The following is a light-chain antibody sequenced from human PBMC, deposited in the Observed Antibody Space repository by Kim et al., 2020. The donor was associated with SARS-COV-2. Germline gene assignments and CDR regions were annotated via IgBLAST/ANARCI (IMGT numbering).Light chain of an antibody. CDR1: KLGDKY. J-gene: IGLJ3*02. Sequence: VSPGQTASITCSGDKLGDKYAYWYQQKPGPSPVLVIYQDSKRPSGIPERFSGSNSGDTATMTISGTQAMDEDDYYCQAWDSSTAVFGGGTQLTVL. V-gene: IGLV3-1*01. CDR3: QAWDSSTAV. CDR2: QDS.